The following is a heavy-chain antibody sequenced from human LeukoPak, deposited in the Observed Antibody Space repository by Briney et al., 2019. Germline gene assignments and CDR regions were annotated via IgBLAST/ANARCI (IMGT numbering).Heavy chain of an antibody. V-gene: IGHV3-23*01. CDR2: ISTGDST. CDR3: AKDATASPYFHWFDN. J-gene: IGHJ4*02. Sequence: LSYAPCGLWFNHYALIELDPAAGRELTGVAGISTGDSTFHAGSVKGRFTSSRDKSKDTLYLQMNSLRAEDTAVYYCAKDATASPYFHWFDNWGQGTQVIVSS. D-gene: IGHD3-9*01. CDR1: GLWFNHYA.